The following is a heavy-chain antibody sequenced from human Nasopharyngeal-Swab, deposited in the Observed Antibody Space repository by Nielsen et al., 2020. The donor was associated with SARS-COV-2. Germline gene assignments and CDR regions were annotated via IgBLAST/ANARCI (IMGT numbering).Heavy chain of an antibody. CDR3: ARGCVLTGPSCYYYGMDV. D-gene: IGHD3-9*01. Sequence: VCQMPGKGLEWVSSISSSSSYIYYADSVKGRFTISRDNAKSSLYLQMNSLRAEDTAVYYCARGCVLTGPSCYYYGMDVWGQGTTVTVSS. V-gene: IGHV3-21*01. CDR2: ISSSSSYI. J-gene: IGHJ6*02.